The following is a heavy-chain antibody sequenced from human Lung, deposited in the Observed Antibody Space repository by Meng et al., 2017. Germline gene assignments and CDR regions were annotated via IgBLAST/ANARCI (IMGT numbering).Heavy chain of an antibody. J-gene: IGHJ4*02. CDR3: ARGGVTTDD. CDR2: ITGDGSST. Sequence: VKLVECGGGLVEPGGSLRLSRSVSGFTFSTHWMHWVRQAPGKGLECVSRITGDGSSTIYADSVQGRFTMSRDNAKNTLSLQMNSLRAEDTAVYYCARGGVTTDDWGQGTLVTVSS. D-gene: IGHD4-17*01. CDR1: GFTFSTHW. V-gene: IGHV3-74*01.